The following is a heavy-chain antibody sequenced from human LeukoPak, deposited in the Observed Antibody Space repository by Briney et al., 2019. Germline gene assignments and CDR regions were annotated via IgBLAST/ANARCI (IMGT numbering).Heavy chain of an antibody. CDR1: GGSISSSSYY. CDR3: AREHLGNYLYPGYYYYYYMDV. Sequence: SETLSLTCTVSGGSISSSSYYWGWIRQPPGKGLEWIGSIYYSGSTYYNPSLKSRVTISVDTSKNQFSLKLSSVTAADTAVYYCAREHLGNYLYPGYYYYYYMDVWGKGTTVTVSS. V-gene: IGHV4-39*07. CDR2: IYYSGST. J-gene: IGHJ6*03. D-gene: IGHD1-7*01.